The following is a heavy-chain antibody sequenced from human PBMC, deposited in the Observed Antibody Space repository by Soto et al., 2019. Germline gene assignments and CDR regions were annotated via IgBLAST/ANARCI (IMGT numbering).Heavy chain of an antibody. D-gene: IGHD3-9*01. V-gene: IGHV1-18*01. CDR3: ARAPPFFLATIIYLDYYYFMDF. CDR1: GYTFTSYG. J-gene: IGHJ6*02. Sequence: GASVKVSCKASGYTFTSYGISWVRQAPGQGIERMGWISAYNGNTNYAQKLQGRVTMTTDTSTSTAYMEMRRMRYEDTAVYYCARAPPFFLATIIYLDYYYFMDFFPRRSTVTVSS. CDR2: ISAYNGNT.